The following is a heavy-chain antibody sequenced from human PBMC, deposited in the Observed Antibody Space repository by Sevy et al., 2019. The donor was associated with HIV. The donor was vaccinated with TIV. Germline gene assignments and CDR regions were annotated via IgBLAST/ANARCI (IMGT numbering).Heavy chain of an antibody. Sequence: SDTLSLTCTVSGGSISSYYWSWIRQPPGKGLEWIGYIYYSGSTNYNPSLKSRVTISVDTSKNQFSLKLSSVTAADTAVYYCARHGVPYYYYYMDVWGKGTTVTVSS. CDR1: GGSISSYY. D-gene: IGHD1-1*01. J-gene: IGHJ6*03. V-gene: IGHV4-59*08. CDR3: ARHGVPYYYYYMDV. CDR2: IYYSGST.